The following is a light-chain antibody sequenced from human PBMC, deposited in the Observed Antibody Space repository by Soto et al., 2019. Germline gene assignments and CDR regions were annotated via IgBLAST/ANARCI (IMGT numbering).Light chain of an antibody. CDR2: GAS. CDR3: QQYDNSPPRYT. V-gene: IGKV3-20*01. J-gene: IGKJ2*01. Sequence: EIVLTQSPGTLAWSPGERATLSCRASQSVSSSYLAWYQKKPGQPPKLLIYGASNSATVIPDRFSGSGSGIDFSLTISRLEPEDFAVYFCQQYDNSPPRYTFGLGTKLEI. CDR1: QSVSSSY.